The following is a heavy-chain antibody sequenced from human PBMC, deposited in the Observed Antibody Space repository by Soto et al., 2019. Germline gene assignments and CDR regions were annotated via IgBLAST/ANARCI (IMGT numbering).Heavy chain of an antibody. CDR1: GGTVASSHW. CDR3: AREIVTAGGNNYFDP. J-gene: IGHJ5*02. V-gene: IGHV4-4*02. Sequence: LSGNLWLTCGVSGGTVASSHWWSLVRQSPSRGLEWIGNVYHTGDTNFNPYLQSRVTFSVDKSNNQFSLRLTSLTAAETDVYFCAREIVTAGGNNYFDPWGPGTRAILS. CDR2: VYHTGDT. D-gene: IGHD2-21*02.